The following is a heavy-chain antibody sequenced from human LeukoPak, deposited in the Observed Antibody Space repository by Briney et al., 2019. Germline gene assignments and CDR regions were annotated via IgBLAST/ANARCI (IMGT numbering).Heavy chain of an antibody. Sequence: SETLSLTCTVSGGSISSGSYYWSWIRQPAGKGLEWIGRIYTSGSTNYNPSLKSRVTISVDMSKNQFSLKLSSVTAADTAVYYCARGEDSSPSIDYWGQGTLVTVSS. D-gene: IGHD6-6*01. V-gene: IGHV4-61*02. CDR2: IYTSGST. CDR1: GGSISSGSYY. CDR3: ARGEDSSPSIDY. J-gene: IGHJ4*02.